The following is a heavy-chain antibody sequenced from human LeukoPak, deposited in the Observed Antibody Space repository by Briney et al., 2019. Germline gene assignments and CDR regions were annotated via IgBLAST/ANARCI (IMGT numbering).Heavy chain of an antibody. D-gene: IGHD3-22*01. J-gene: IGHJ6*02. CDR3: TTDLNYYDSSGYSTLYGMDV. CDR2: IKSKTDGGTT. V-gene: IGHV3-15*01. Sequence: GGSLRLSCAASGFTFSNAWMSWVRQAPGKGLEWVGRIKSKTDGGTTDYAAPVKGRFTISRDDSKNTLYLQMNSLKTEDTAVYYCTTDLNYYDSSGYSTLYGMDVWGQGTTVTVSS. CDR1: GFTFSNAW.